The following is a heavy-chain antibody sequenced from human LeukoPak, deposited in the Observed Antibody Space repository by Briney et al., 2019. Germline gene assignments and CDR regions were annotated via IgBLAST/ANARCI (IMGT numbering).Heavy chain of an antibody. CDR1: GGSFSGYY. CDR3: ARDRYYYDSSGYLFDY. J-gene: IGHJ4*02. V-gene: IGHV4-34*01. CDR2: INHSGST. Sequence: SETQSLTCAVYGGSFSGYYWSWIRQPPGKGLEWIGEINHSGSTNYNPSLKSRVTISVDTSKNQFSLKLSSVTAADTAVYYCARDRYYYDSSGYLFDYWGQGTLVTVSS. D-gene: IGHD3-22*01.